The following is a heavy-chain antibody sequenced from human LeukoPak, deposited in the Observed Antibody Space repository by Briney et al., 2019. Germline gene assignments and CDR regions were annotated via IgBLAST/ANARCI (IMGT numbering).Heavy chain of an antibody. V-gene: IGHV1-2*02. J-gene: IGHJ4*02. Sequence: GASVKVSCKASGYTFTGYSMHWVRQAPGQGLEWMGWINPNSGGTNYAQKFQGRVTMTRDTSISTAYMELSRLRSDDTAVYYCARSHGSGSYYNLNDYWGQGTLVTVSS. D-gene: IGHD3-10*01. CDR2: INPNSGGT. CDR1: GYTFTGYS. CDR3: ARSHGSGSYYNLNDY.